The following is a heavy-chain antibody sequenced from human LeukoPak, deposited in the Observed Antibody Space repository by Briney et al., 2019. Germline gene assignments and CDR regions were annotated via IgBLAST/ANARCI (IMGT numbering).Heavy chain of an antibody. J-gene: IGHJ1*01. CDR1: GGSISGYY. V-gene: IGHV4-59*01. Sequence: SETLSLTCTVSGGSISGYYGSWIRQPPGKGLEWIGYIHYSGSTSYSPSLKSRVTFSLDTSKMQFSLKLNSVTAADTAVYYCARVAAGIGFFQHWGQGTLVTVSS. CDR2: IHYSGST. CDR3: ARVAAGIGFFQH. D-gene: IGHD6-13*01.